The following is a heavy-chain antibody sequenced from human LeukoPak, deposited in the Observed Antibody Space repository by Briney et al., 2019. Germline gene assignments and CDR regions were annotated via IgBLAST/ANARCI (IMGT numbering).Heavy chain of an antibody. CDR3: ARDPGCGGDCYYFDY. D-gene: IGHD2-21*02. J-gene: IGHJ4*02. CDR2: IIPIFGTA. V-gene: IGHV1-69*01. Sequence: SVKVSCKASGGTFSSYAISWVRQAPGQGLEWMGGIIPIFGTANYAQKFQGRVTITADESTSTAYMELSSLRSEDTAVYYCARDPGCGGDCYYFDYWGQGTLVTVSS. CDR1: GGTFSSYA.